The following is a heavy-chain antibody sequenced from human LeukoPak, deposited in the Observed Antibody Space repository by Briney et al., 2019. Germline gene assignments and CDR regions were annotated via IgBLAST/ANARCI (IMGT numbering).Heavy chain of an antibody. J-gene: IGHJ4*02. D-gene: IGHD5-12*01. CDR2: ISWNSGSI. CDR1: GFTFDDYA. Sequence: GGSLRLSCAASGFTFDDYAMHWVRQAPGKGLEWVSGISWNSGSIGYADSVKGRFTISRDNAKNSLYLQMNSLRAEDTALYYCAKDTGGYDFAIFDYWGQGTLVTVSS. CDR3: AKDTGGYDFAIFDY. V-gene: IGHV3-9*01.